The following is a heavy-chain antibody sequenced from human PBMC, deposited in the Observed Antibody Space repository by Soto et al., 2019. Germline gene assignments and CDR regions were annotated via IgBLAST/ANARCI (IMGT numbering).Heavy chain of an antibody. CDR2: INHSGST. CDR1: GGSFSGYY. CDR3: AILSSSSAY. V-gene: IGHV4-34*01. J-gene: IGHJ4*02. Sequence: SETLSLTCAVYGGSFSGYYWSWIRQPPGKGLEWIGEINHSGSTNYNPSLKSRVTISVDTSKNQFSLKLSSVTAADTAVCYCAILSSSSAYWGQGTLVTVSS. D-gene: IGHD6-6*01.